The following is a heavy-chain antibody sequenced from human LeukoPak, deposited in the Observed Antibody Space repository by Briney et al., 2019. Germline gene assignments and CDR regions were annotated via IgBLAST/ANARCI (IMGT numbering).Heavy chain of an antibody. Sequence: GGSLRLSCAASGFTFSSYWMHWVRQAPGKGLVWVSRINSDGSSTSYADSVKGRFTISRDNAKNTLYLQMNSLRAEDTAVYYCARDQAVVIGYYYYYVDVWGKGTTVTVSS. J-gene: IGHJ6*03. CDR3: ARDQAVVIGYYYYYVDV. CDR2: INSDGSST. D-gene: IGHD2-21*01. CDR1: GFTFSSYW. V-gene: IGHV3-74*01.